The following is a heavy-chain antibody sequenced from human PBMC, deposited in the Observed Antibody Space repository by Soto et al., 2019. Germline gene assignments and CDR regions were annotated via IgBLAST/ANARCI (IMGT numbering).Heavy chain of an antibody. CDR2: ISYDGSNK. CDR3: AKETTYYDFWSGRAGWFDP. D-gene: IGHD3-3*01. J-gene: IGHJ5*02. CDR1: GFTFSSYG. Sequence: QVQLVESGGGVVQPGRPLRLSCAASGFTFSSYGMHWVRQAPGKGLEWVAVISYDGSNKYYADSVKGRFTISRDNSKNTLYLQMNSLRAEDTAVYYCAKETTYYDFWSGRAGWFDPWGQGTLVTVSS. V-gene: IGHV3-30*18.